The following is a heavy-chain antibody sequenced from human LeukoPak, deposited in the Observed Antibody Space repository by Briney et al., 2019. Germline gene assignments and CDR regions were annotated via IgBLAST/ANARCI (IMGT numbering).Heavy chain of an antibody. CDR1: GYTFTSYD. Sequence: ASVKVSCKASGYTFTSYDINWVRQATGQGLEWMGWMNPNSGNTGYAQKFQGRVTITRNTSISTAYMELSSLRSEDTAVYYCARDFSAAAYYYYMDVWGKGTTVTVSS. CDR2: MNPNSGNT. V-gene: IGHV1-8*03. CDR3: ARDFSAAAYYYYMDV. D-gene: IGHD6-13*01. J-gene: IGHJ6*03.